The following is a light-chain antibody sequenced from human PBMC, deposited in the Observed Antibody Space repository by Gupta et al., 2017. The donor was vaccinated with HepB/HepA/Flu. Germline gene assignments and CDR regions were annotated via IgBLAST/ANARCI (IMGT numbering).Light chain of an antibody. Sequence: DIQMTQSPSSLSASVGDRVTITCRASQSISSYLNWYQQKPGKAPKLLIYAAPSLQSGVPSRFSGSGSGTDFTLTIISLQPEDFATYYCQQSYSTLCSFGQGTKLEIK. J-gene: IGKJ2*04. CDR3: QQSYSTLCS. CDR2: AAP. CDR1: QSISSY. V-gene: IGKV1-39*01.